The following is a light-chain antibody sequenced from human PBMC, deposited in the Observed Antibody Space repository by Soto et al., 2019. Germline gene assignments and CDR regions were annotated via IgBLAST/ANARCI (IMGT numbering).Light chain of an antibody. Sequence: EIVLTQSPCTLSLSPGERATLSCMASQSIDSNLVWYQQKPGQSPRLLMFRASTRATGIPARFSGSGSGTEFTLTISSLQSEDFAVYYCQQYHHWPPITFGQGTRLEIK. CDR3: QQYHHWPPIT. CDR1: QSIDSN. V-gene: IGKV3-15*01. J-gene: IGKJ5*01. CDR2: RAS.